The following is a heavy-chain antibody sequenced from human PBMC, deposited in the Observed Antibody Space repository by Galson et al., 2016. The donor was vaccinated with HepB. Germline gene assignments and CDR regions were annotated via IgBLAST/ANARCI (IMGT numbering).Heavy chain of an antibody. V-gene: IGHV3-23*01. J-gene: IGHJ4*02. CDR1: GFTFDTYV. Sequence: SLRLSCAASGFTFDTYVISWVRQPPGKGLEWVSAISSSGDSQFYADSVRGRVTVSRDNSRNTVYLQMSRLRADDTAVYVCAKMPTAAKFESWGQGTLVSVSS. CDR3: AKMPTAAKFES. CDR2: ISSSGDSQ. D-gene: IGHD4-17*01.